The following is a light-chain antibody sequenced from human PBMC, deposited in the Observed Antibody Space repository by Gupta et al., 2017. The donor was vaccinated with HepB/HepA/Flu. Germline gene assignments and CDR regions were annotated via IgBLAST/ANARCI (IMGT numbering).Light chain of an antibody. CDR3: SSDTNSANQV. J-gene: IGLJ2*01. Sequence: SALTQPASVSGSPGQSITISCTGTSSAIGGYTYVSWYQQYPGKAHKVMMYDVSNRPSGVAKRFSGSKSGNTASLTISGLKAEDEADYYGSSDTNSANQVFGGGTKLTGL. CDR2: DVS. V-gene: IGLV2-14*03. CDR1: SSAIGGYTY.